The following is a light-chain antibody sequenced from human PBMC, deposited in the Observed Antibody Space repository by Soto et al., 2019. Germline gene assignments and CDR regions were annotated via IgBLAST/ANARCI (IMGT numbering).Light chain of an antibody. CDR1: SSDVGGYNY. CDR3: SSYTSSNTRQIV. J-gene: IGLJ1*01. CDR2: DVS. Sequence: QSALTQPASVSGSPGQSITISCTGTSSDVGGYNYVSWYQQHPGKAPKFIIYDVSNRPSGVSNRFSGSKSGNTASLTISGLQAEDGADYYCSSYTSSNTRQIVFGTGTKVTV. V-gene: IGLV2-14*01.